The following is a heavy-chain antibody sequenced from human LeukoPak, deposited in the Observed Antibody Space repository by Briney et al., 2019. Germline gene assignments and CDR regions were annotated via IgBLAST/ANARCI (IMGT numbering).Heavy chain of an antibody. J-gene: IGHJ6*03. CDR2: IYYSGST. CDR3: ARCYYYYYYMDV. CDR1: GGSISSYY. V-gene: IGHV4-59*01. Sequence: PSETLSLTCTVSGGSISSYYWSWIRQPPGKGLEWIGYIYYSGSTNYNPSLKSRVTISVDTSKNQSSPKLSSVTAADTAVYYCARCYYYYYYMDVWGKGTTVTVSS. D-gene: IGHD2-15*01.